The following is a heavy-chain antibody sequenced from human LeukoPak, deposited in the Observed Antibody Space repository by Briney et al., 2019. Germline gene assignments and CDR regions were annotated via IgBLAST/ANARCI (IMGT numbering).Heavy chain of an antibody. D-gene: IGHD5-18*01. CDR1: GGSISSSSYY. V-gene: IGHV4-39*01. CDR2: IYYSGST. J-gene: IGHJ4*02. Sequence: SETLSLTCTVSGGSISSSSYYWGCIRQPPGKGLEWIGSIYYSGSTYYNPSLKSRVTISVDTSKNQFSLKLSSVTAADTAVYYCATRWIQLWLRGGYFDYWGQGTLVTVSS. CDR3: ATRWIQLWLRGGYFDY.